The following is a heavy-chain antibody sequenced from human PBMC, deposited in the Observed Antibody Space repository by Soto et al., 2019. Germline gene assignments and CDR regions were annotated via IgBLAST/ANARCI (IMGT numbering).Heavy chain of an antibody. V-gene: IGHV4-34*01. Sequence: SETLSLTCAVYGGSFSGYYWSWIRQPPGKGLEWIGEINHSGSTNYDPSLKSRVTISVDTSKNQFSLKLSSVTAADTAVYYCATINVEALNDYWGQGTLVTGSS. J-gene: IGHJ4*02. CDR2: INHSGST. CDR3: ATINVEALNDY. CDR1: GGSFSGYY.